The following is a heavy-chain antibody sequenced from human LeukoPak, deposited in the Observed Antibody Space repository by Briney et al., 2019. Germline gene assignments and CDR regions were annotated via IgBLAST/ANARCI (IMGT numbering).Heavy chain of an antibody. V-gene: IGHV3-15*01. J-gene: IGHJ6*03. CDR2: IKSKTDGGTT. CDR1: GFTFDDYG. Sequence: GGSLRLSCAASGFTFDDYGMSWVRQAPGKGLEWVGRIKSKTDGGTTDYAAPVKGRFTISRDDSKNTLYLQMNSLKTEDTAVYYCTTEQYCSGGSCPFYYYYMDVWGKGTTVTVSS. D-gene: IGHD2-15*01. CDR3: TTEQYCSGGSCPFYYYYMDV.